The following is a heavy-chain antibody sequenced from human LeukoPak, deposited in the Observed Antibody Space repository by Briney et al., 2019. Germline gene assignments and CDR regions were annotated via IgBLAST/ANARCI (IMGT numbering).Heavy chain of an antibody. V-gene: IGHV1-46*01. CDR2: INPSGGST. CDR1: GYTFTSYY. D-gene: IGHD3/OR15-3a*01. Sequence: ASVKVSCKASGYTFTSYYMHWVRQAPGQGLEWMGIINPSGGSTSYAQKFQGRVTMTRNTSTSTVYMELSSLRSEDTAVYYCVRDLMDSKGDYWGQGTLVTVSS. CDR3: VRDLMDSKGDY. J-gene: IGHJ4*02.